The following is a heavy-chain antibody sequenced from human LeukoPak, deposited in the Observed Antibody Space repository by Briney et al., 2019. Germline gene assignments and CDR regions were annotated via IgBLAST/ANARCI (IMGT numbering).Heavy chain of an antibody. CDR3: ARDQWDSGTYYFDY. Sequence: SETLSLTCAVYGGSFSGYYWSWIRQPPGKGLEWIGEINHSGSTNYNPSLKSRVTISVDTSKNQFSLKLSSVTAADTAVYYCARDQWDSGTYYFDYWGQGTLVTASS. CDR2: INHSGST. J-gene: IGHJ4*02. D-gene: IGHD1-14*01. CDR1: GGSFSGYY. V-gene: IGHV4-34*01.